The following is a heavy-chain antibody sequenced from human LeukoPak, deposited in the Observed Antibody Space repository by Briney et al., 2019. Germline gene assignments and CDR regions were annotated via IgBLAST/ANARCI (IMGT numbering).Heavy chain of an antibody. CDR1: GFTFSTYA. Sequence: PGGSLRLSCAASGFTFSTYAMNWVRQAPGKGLEWVSAISSSGGSTYYADSVKGRFTISRDNSKNTLYLQMNSLRAEDTAVYYCAKDQWSKGYCSSTSCPYLYGMDVWGQGTTVTVSS. V-gene: IGHV3-23*01. D-gene: IGHD2-2*01. CDR2: ISSSGGST. J-gene: IGHJ6*02. CDR3: AKDQWSKGYCSSTSCPYLYGMDV.